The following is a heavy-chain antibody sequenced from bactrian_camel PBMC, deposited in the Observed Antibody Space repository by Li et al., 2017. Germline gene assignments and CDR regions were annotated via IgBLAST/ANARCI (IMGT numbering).Heavy chain of an antibody. D-gene: IGHD3*01. Sequence: QVQLVESGGGSVQAGGSLRLSCRASEDGLDDHCMAWFRQGPGKDRIGVASISDDSRTTDYGGFLKTRFTISRDIAKNSLYLQMNSLKPEDTATFYCAAQPVGVYCIAYLQSGDFGFWGQGTQVTVS. CDR2: ISDDSRTT. V-gene: IGHV3S63*01. CDR3: AAQPVGVYCIAYLQSGDFGF. J-gene: IGHJ6*01. CDR1: EDGLDDHC.